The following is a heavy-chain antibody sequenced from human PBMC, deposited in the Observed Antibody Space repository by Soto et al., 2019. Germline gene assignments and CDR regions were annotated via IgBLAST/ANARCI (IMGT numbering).Heavy chain of an antibody. Sequence: HPGGSLRLSCAASGFTFSSYAMSWVRQAPGKGLGWVSAISGSGGSTYYADSVKGRFTISRDNSKNTLYLQMNSLRAEDTAVYYCAKDPDYYDSSGYYYMDYWGQGTLVTVSS. CDR3: AKDPDYYDSSGYYYMDY. CDR1: GFTFSSYA. CDR2: ISGSGGST. D-gene: IGHD3-22*01. V-gene: IGHV3-23*01. J-gene: IGHJ4*02.